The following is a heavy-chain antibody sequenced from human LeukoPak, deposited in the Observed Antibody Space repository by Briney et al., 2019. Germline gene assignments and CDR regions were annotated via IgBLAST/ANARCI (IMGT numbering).Heavy chain of an antibody. J-gene: IGHJ6*02. CDR1: GFTFSSYS. D-gene: IGHD3-10*01. V-gene: IGHV3-21*01. CDR2: ISSSSSYI. CDR3: ARDMADYGSGSYTDYGMDV. Sequence: GRSLRLSCAASGFTFSSYSMNWVRQAPGKGLEWVSSISSSSSYIYYADSVKGRFTISRDNAKNSLYLQMNSLRAEGTAVYYCARDMADYGSGSYTDYGMDVWGQGTTVTVS.